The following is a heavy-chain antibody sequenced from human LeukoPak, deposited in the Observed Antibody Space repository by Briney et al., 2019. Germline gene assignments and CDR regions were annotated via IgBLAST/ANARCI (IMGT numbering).Heavy chain of an antibody. J-gene: IGHJ6*02. CDR2: IKQDGSEK. Sequence: GGSLRLSCAASGFTFSRYWMSWVRQAPGHGLEWVANIKQDGSEKDYVDSVKGRFTISKDNAKNSLYLQMNSLRAEDTAVYYCARDRPYRSSYWSGESSYYYGLDVWGQGTTVTVSS. D-gene: IGHD6-13*01. CDR1: GFTFSRYW. CDR3: ARDRPYRSSYWSGESSYYYGLDV. V-gene: IGHV3-7*01.